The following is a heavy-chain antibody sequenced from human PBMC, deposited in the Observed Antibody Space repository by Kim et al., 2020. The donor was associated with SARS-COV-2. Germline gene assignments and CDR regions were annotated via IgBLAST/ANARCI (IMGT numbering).Heavy chain of an antibody. CDR1: GASISSYH. CDR2: IYDSGKT. D-gene: IGHD6-13*01. Sequence: SETLSLTCTVSGASISSYHWSWIRQTPGKGLEWIGYIYDSGKTKYNPSLKSRVTISIDTSKNQFSLKLTSVTAPDAAVYYCARSGQYLVLAFDIWGQGTMVTVSS. V-gene: IGHV4-59*08. CDR3: ARSGQYLVLAFDI. J-gene: IGHJ3*02.